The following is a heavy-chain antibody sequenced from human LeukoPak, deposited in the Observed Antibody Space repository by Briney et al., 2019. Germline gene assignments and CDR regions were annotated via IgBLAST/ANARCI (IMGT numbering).Heavy chain of an antibody. CDR1: GFTFSSYE. CDR3: ARRIGGGYYYYYMDV. D-gene: IGHD2/OR15-2a*01. Sequence: GGSLRLSCAASGFTFSSYEMNWVRQAPGKGLEWVSYISSSGSTIYYADSVKGRFTISRDNAKNSLYLQMNSLRAEDTAVYYCARRIGGGYYYYYMDVWGKGTTVTVSS. CDR2: ISSSGSTI. V-gene: IGHV3-48*03. J-gene: IGHJ6*03.